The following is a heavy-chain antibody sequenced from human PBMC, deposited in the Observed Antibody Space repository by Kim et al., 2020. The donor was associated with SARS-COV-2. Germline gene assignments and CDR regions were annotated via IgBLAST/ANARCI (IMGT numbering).Heavy chain of an antibody. D-gene: IGHD3-22*01. CDR1: GDSISSYY. V-gene: IGHV4-59*01. CDR3: AGSRGWLLVFDY. J-gene: IGHJ4*02. Sequence: SETLSRTCSVSGDSISSYYWSWIRQAPGKGLEWIGYVYWTGSTNYNPSLKSRVTISEDISKNQLSLQLSSVTAADTAIYYCAGSRGWLLVFDYWGQGALITVSS. CDR2: VYWTGST.